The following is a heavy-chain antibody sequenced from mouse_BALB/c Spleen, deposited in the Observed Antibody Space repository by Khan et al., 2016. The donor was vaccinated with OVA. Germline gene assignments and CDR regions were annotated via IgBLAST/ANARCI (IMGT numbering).Heavy chain of an antibody. V-gene: IGHV9-4*02. J-gene: IGHJ4*01. CDR2: INTHSGVP. CDR1: GYTFTTAG. CDR3: ARGGAAYYRYVGCAMDY. D-gene: IGHD2-14*01. Sequence: QIQLVQSGPELKKSGETVRISCKASGYTFTTAGMQWVQKMPGKGLKWIGWINTHSGVPKYAEDFKGRFAFSLETSASTAYLQLTNLKNEDTATYFCARGGAAYYRYVGCAMDYGGQGTSVTVSS.